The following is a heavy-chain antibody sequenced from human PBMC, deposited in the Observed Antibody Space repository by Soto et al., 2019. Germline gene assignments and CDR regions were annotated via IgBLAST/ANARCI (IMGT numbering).Heavy chain of an antibody. J-gene: IGHJ4*02. CDR3: ARDGYYDILTGYRPLDY. CDR2: ISAYNGNT. CDR1: GYTFTSYG. D-gene: IGHD3-9*01. V-gene: IGHV1-18*01. Sequence: ASVKVSCKASGYTFTSYGISWVRQAPGQGLEWMGWISAYNGNTNYAQKPQGRVTMTTDTSTSTAYMELRSLRSDDTAVYYCARDGYYDILTGYRPLDYWGQGTLVTVSS.